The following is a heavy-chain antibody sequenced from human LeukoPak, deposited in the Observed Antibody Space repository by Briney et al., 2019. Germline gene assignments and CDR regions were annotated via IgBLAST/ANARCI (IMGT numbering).Heavy chain of an antibody. J-gene: IGHJ4*02. D-gene: IGHD1-26*01. CDR3: ARDTGARPFDY. CDR1: GFTFSRYG. CDR2: IWNDGSNK. Sequence: GRSLRLSCAASGFTFSRYGMHWVRQAPGKGLEWVAVIWNDGSNKFYEDSVKGRFTISRDNSKNTLYLQMNSLRAEDTAVYYCARDTGARPFDYWGQGTLVTVSS. V-gene: IGHV3-33*01.